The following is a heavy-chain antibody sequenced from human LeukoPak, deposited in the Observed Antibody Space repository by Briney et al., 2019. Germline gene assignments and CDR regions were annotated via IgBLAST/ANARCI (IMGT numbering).Heavy chain of an antibody. CDR3: AKGRRDGHNFDFDY. D-gene: IGHD5-24*01. J-gene: IGHJ4*02. Sequence: GGSLRLSCAASGFTFSNYAMNWVRQAPGKGLEWVSTISGGGTTYYADSVKGRFTISRDSSKNTLYLQMNSLRAEDTAAYYCAKGRRDGHNFDFDYWGQGTLVTVSS. CDR2: ISGGGTT. V-gene: IGHV3-23*01. CDR1: GFTFSNYA.